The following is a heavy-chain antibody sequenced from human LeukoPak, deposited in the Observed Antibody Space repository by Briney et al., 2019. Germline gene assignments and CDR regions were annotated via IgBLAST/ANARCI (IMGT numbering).Heavy chain of an antibody. CDR1: GFTFSSYA. CDR2: ISYDGSNK. V-gene: IGHV3-30*04. D-gene: IGHD2-15*01. CDR3: ARGSGGRGAYYYYGMDV. J-gene: IGHJ6*04. Sequence: GRSLRLSCAASGFTFSSYAMHWVRKAPGKGLEWVAVISYDGSNKYYADSVKGRFTISRDNSKNTLYLQMNSLRAEDTAVYYCARGSGGRGAYYYYGMDVWGKGTTVTVSS.